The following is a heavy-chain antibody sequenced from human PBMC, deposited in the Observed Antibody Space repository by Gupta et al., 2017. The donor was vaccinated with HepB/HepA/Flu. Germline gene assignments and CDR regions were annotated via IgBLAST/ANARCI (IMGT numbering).Heavy chain of an antibody. D-gene: IGHD3-22*01. CDR2: IWYDGSNK. J-gene: IGHJ4*02. V-gene: IGHV3-33*01. Sequence: QVQLVESGGGVVQPGWSLRLSCAEFGFTFSRYGMHWVRQAPGKGLEWVAVIWYDGSNKYYADSVKGRFTISRDNSKNTLYLKMNSPRAEDTAVYYCARDTYYYDSSGYYLDYWGQGTLVTVSS. CDR1: GFTFSRYG. CDR3: ARDTYYYDSSGYYLDY.